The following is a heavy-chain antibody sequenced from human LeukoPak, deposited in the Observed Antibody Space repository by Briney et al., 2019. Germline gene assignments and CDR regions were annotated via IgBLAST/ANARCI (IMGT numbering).Heavy chain of an antibody. V-gene: IGHV1-2*02. Sequence: ASVTVSCKASGYTFTGYYMNWVRQAPGQGHEWMGWINPNSGGTNYAQKFQGRATMTRDTSISTAYMELSRLRSDDTAVYYCARDGVLLWFGELPTETYYYGMDVWGQGTTVTVSS. CDR1: GYTFTGYY. J-gene: IGHJ6*02. D-gene: IGHD3-10*01. CDR3: ARDGVLLWFGELPTETYYYGMDV. CDR2: INPNSGGT.